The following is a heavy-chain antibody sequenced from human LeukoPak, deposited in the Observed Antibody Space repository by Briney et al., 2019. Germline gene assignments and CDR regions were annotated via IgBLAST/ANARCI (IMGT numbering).Heavy chain of an antibody. Sequence: SETLSLTCTVSGGSISSGGYSWSWIRQHPGKGLEWIGYIYYSGSTYYNPSLKSRVTISVDTSKNQFSLKLSSVTAADTAVYYCARGDGSGWYSSSYYFDYWGQGTLVTVSS. J-gene: IGHJ4*02. V-gene: IGHV4-31*03. CDR1: GGSISSGGYS. CDR2: IYYSGST. D-gene: IGHD6-19*01. CDR3: ARGDGSGWYSSSYYFDY.